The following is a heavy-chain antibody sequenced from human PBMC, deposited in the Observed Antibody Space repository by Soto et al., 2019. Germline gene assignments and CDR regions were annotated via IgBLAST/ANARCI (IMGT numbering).Heavy chain of an antibody. J-gene: IGHJ6*02. Sequence: QVQLVQSGAEVKKPGSSVKVSCKASGGTFSSYATSWVRQAPGQGLEWMGGIIPIFGTANYAQKFQGRVTITADKSTSTAYMELSSLRSEDTAVYYCARDPYDFWSGYQYYYGMDVWGQGTTVTVSS. D-gene: IGHD3-3*01. CDR1: GGTFSSYA. CDR3: ARDPYDFWSGYQYYYGMDV. CDR2: IIPIFGTA. V-gene: IGHV1-69*06.